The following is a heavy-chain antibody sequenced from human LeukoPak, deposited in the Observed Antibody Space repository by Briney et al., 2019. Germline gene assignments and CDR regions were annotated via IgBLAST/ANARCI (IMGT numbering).Heavy chain of an antibody. Sequence: GRSLRLSCAASGFTFSSYGMHWVRQAPGKGLEWVAVVSYDGSNKYYADPVKGRFNISRDNSKNTLYLQMNSLRVEDTAVYYCAKEFYGYGSGFDYWGQGTLVTVSS. J-gene: IGHJ4*02. V-gene: IGHV3-30*18. CDR1: GFTFSSYG. CDR2: VSYDGSNK. CDR3: AKEFYGYGSGFDY. D-gene: IGHD3-10*01.